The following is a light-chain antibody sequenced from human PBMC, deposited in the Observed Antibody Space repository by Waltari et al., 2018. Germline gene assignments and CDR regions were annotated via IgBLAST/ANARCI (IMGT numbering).Light chain of an antibody. Sequence: DVQLTESPSSLSASVGDRITITRRASQYIHSYLHCYQQKSAKAPTLLTYAASSLLGGGPARCSRSASATEFTLTISSQQQEDFTNYYCQQNYNLYTFGQGTKVEIK. CDR2: AAS. V-gene: IGKV1-39*01. CDR1: QYIHSY. CDR3: QQNYNLYT. J-gene: IGKJ2*01.